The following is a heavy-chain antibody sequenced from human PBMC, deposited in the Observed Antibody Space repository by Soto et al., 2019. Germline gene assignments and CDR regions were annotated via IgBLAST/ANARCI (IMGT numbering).Heavy chain of an antibody. J-gene: IGHJ4*02. CDR1: GFTFSSYI. D-gene: IGHD1-26*01. CDR2: VSSSGGGT. CDR3: AKIGGAPTTILYYFDY. Sequence: GGSLRLSCAASGFTFSSYIMSWVRQAPGKGLEWVSAVSSSGGGTFFADSIKGRFTISRDNSKNTLYLQMNSLRAEDTAIYYCAKIGGAPTTILYYFDYWGQGTLVTVSS. V-gene: IGHV3-23*01.